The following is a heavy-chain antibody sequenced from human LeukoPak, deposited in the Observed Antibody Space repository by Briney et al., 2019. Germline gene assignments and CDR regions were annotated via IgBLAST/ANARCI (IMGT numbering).Heavy chain of an antibody. CDR3: TTNDAFDI. Sequence: PGGSLRLSCTASGFTFSNAWMSWVRQAPGKGLEWVSRIKTNTAGGGGTTDYAAPVKGRFTISRDDSKNTLYLQMNSLKTEDTAVYYCTTNDAFDIWGQGTTVTVSS. CDR2: IKTNTAGGGGTT. V-gene: IGHV3-15*01. J-gene: IGHJ3*02. CDR1: GFTFSNAW.